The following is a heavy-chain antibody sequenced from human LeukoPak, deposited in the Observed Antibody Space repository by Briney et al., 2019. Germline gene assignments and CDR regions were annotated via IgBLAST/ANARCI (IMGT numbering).Heavy chain of an antibody. V-gene: IGHV4-34*01. CDR2: INHSGSN. CDR1: GGSFSGYY. CDR3: ARGRGAMVRGHFDP. D-gene: IGHD3-10*01. Sequence: SETLSLTCAVYGGSFSGYYWSWIRQPPGKGLEWIGEINHSGSNNYNPSLKSRVTISVDTSKNQFSLKPSSVTAADTAGYYCARGRGAMVRGHFDPWVQATLATVSS. J-gene: IGHJ5*02.